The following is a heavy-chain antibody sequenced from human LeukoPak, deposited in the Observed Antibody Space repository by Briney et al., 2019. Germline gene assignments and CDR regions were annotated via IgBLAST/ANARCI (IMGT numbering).Heavy chain of an antibody. CDR2: INSDGSST. J-gene: IGHJ4*02. D-gene: IGHD3-16*01. CDR3: VTYAY. Sequence: GGSLRLSCAASGFTFSSYWMHWVRQAPGKGLVWVSRINSDGSSTNYADSAKGRFTISRDNAKSTLYLQMNSLRAEDTALYHCVTYAYWGQGTLVTVSS. CDR1: GFTFSSYW. V-gene: IGHV3-74*01.